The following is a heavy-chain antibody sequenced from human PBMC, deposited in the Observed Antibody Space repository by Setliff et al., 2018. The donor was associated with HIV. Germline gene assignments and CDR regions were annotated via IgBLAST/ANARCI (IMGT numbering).Heavy chain of an antibody. D-gene: IGHD6-6*01. Sequence: GGSLRLSCAASGFTFRHYSMNWVRQAPGKGLEWFSSITNRSDTLYADSVKGRFTISRDNSKNTLYLQMNNLRVEDTAVYYCARDFYSSTSGAVPDWGQGTAVTVSS. CDR1: GFTFRHYS. V-gene: IGHV3-21*01. CDR2: ITNRSDT. CDR3: ARDFYSSTSGAVPD. J-gene: IGHJ6*02.